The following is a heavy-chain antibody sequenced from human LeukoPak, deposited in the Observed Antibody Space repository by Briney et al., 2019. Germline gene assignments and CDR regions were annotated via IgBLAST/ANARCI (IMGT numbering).Heavy chain of an antibody. CDR2: INRDGSTT. V-gene: IGHV3-74*03. J-gene: IGHJ4*02. D-gene: IGHD6-13*01. CDR1: GFSFRYYW. CDR3: ASPGIVAAGPFDY. Sequence: GGSLRLSCAASGFSFRYYWMHWVRQAPGKGLVWVSRINRDGSTTTYADSVKGRFTVSRDNAKNTLYLDMNSLRAEDTAVYFCASPGIVAAGPFDYWGQGTLVIVSS.